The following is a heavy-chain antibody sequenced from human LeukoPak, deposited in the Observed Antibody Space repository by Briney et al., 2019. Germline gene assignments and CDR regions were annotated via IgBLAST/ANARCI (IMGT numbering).Heavy chain of an antibody. D-gene: IGHD4-23*01. V-gene: IGHV3-23*01. CDR1: GFTFSSYA. CDR2: ISGSGGST. J-gene: IGHJ4*02. CDR3: ANDHRGYGGNSGSFDY. Sequence: PGGSLRLSCSASGFTFSSYAMSWVRQAPGKGLGWVSAISGSGGSTYYADSVKGRFTLSRDNSKNTLYLQMNSLRAEDTAVYHCANDHRGYGGNSGSFDYGGQGTLVTVPS.